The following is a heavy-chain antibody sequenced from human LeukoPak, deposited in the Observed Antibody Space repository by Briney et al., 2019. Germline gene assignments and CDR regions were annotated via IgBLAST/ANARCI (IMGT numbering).Heavy chain of an antibody. Sequence: GSLRLSCAASGFSFSNYNMNWVRQAPGRGLEWVSSISSSSSYIYYADSLKGRFTISRDNAKNSLYLQVNSLRAEDTAVYFCVRGYCSGGTCYLDYWGQGTLVTVSS. D-gene: IGHD2-15*01. V-gene: IGHV3-21*01. CDR2: ISSSSSYI. CDR1: GFSFSNYN. CDR3: VRGYCSGGTCYLDY. J-gene: IGHJ4*02.